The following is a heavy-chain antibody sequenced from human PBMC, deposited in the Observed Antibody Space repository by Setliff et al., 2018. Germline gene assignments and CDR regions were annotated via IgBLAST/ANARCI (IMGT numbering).Heavy chain of an antibody. CDR3: ARSHHLVLTNWFDA. CDR1: GDSITRSGYH. J-gene: IGHJ5*02. Sequence: PSETLSLTCSVSGDSITRSGYHWGWVRQSPGKRLEWIGSMYYIGSYDYNPSLKSRVTISLDTSKNQFSLKLTSVTAADTAVYYCARSHHLVLTNWFDAWGQGIRVTVSS. CDR2: MYYIGSY. V-gene: IGHV4-39*07. D-gene: IGHD1-26*01.